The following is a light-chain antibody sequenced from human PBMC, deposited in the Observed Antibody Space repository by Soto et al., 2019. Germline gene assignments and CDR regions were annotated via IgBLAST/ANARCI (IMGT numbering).Light chain of an antibody. CDR2: EVS. Sequence: QSALTQPPSASGSPGQSVAISCTGTSSDVGGYNYVSWYQQHPGKAPKLMIYEVSKRPSGVPDRFSGSKSGNTASLTVSGPQAEDESDYYCSSYARKGDKLFGGGTKLTVL. J-gene: IGLJ2*01. CDR1: SSDVGGYNY. CDR3: SSYARKGDKL. V-gene: IGLV2-8*01.